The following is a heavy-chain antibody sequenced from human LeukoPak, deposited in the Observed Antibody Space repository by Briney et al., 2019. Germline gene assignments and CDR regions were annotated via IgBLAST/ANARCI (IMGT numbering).Heavy chain of an antibody. CDR1: GDSISSYF. D-gene: IGHD3-10*01. J-gene: IGHJ6*03. V-gene: IGHV4-59*08. CDR2: IYYNGNT. Sequence: SETLSPTCTVSGDSISSYFSSWIRQPPGKELEWIGYIYYNGNTNYNPSLQSRVTISVDTSKNQFSLTLSSVTAADTAVYYCSRHVLLYKYYYFDVWGKGTTVTVS. CDR3: SRHVLLYKYYYFDV.